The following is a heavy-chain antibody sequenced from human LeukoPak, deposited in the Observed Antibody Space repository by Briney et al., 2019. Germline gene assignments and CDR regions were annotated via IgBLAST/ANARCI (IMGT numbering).Heavy chain of an antibody. Sequence: GRSLRLSCAASGFTFSSYGMHWVRQSPGRGLEWESFLSFDGSNEFYADSLKGRFTISRDNSKDTLYLQMDSLRAEDTALYYCEREAHDYVGGSDRYYYDYGIDVYGQGNTVTVTS. V-gene: IGHV3-30*03. CDR1: GFTFSSYG. CDR2: LSFDGSNE. CDR3: EREAHDYVGGSDRYYYDYGIDV. D-gene: IGHD3-16*02. J-gene: IGHJ6*02.